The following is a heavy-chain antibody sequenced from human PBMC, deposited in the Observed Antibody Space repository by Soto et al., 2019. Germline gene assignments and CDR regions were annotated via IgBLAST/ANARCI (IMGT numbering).Heavy chain of an antibody. V-gene: IGHV3-23*01. J-gene: IGHJ4*02. D-gene: IGHD3-16*01. CDR2: ISGSGGST. CDR3: AIPPPYDPQPY. CDR1: GFTFSSYA. Sequence: GGSLRLSCAASGFTFSSYAMSWVRRAPGKGLEWVSAISGSGGSTYYADSVKGRFTISRDNSKNTLYLQMNSLRAEDTAVYYCAIPPPYDPQPYWGQGTLVTVSS.